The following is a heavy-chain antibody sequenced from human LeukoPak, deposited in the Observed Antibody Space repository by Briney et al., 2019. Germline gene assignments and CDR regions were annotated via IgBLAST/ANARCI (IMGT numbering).Heavy chain of an antibody. V-gene: IGHV5-51*01. CDR2: IYPGDSDT. D-gene: IGHD3-10*01. Sequence: GESLKISWKGPGYSFQYYWMAWVRQMPGKGLECMGIIYPGDSDTRYSPSFQGQVTISADKSISTVYLQWNSLKASDTAMYYCAARSGTYHKVWFDPGGQGSLVTVSS. CDR3: AARSGTYHKVWFDP. CDR1: GYSFQYYW. J-gene: IGHJ5*02.